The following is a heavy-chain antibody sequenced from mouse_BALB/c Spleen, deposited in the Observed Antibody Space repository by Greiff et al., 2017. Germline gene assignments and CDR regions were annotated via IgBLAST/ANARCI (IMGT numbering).Heavy chain of an antibody. CDR3: ARRSGQLGLLMDY. J-gene: IGHJ4*01. CDR1: GYAFSSYW. Sequence: VMLVESGAELVRPGSSVKISCKASGYAFSSYWMNWVKQRPGQGLEWIGQIYPGDGATNYNGKLKGKATLTADKSSSTAYMQLSSLTSEDSAVYFCARRSGQLGLLMDYWGQGTSVTVSS. CDR2: IYPGDGAT. D-gene: IGHD3-2*01. V-gene: IGHV1-80*01.